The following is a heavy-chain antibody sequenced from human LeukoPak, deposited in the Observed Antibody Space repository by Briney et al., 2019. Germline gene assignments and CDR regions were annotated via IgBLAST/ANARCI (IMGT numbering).Heavy chain of an antibody. CDR3: ARDYGSGEFDY. CDR2: ISYDGSNK. CDR1: GVTFSRHP. Sequence: GGSLLLSCAASGVTFSRHPMHWVRKAPGKGLEWVAVISYDGSNKYYADSVKGRFTISRDNSKNTLYLQMNSLRAEDTAVYYCARDYGSGEFDYWGQGTLVTVSS. J-gene: IGHJ4*02. V-gene: IGHV3-30*04. D-gene: IGHD6-19*01.